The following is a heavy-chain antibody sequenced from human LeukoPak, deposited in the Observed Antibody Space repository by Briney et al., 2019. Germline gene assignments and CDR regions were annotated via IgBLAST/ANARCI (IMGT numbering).Heavy chain of an antibody. CDR1: GFTFSSYG. CDR3: AKVGGVAEYFQH. CDR2: ISYDGSNK. J-gene: IGHJ1*01. D-gene: IGHD3-16*01. Sequence: GGSLRLSCAASGFTFSSYGMHWVRQAPGKGLEWVAVISYDGSNKYYADSVKGRFTISRDNSKNTLYLQMNSLRAEDTAVYYCAKVGGVAEYFQHGGQGTLVTVSS. V-gene: IGHV3-30*18.